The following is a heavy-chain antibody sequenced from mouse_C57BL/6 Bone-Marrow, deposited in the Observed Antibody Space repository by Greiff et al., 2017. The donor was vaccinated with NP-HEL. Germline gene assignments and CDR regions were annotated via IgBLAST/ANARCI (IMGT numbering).Heavy chain of an antibody. J-gene: IGHJ2*01. CDR2: IDPSDSYT. CDR3: ARGGFAY. Sequence: QVQLKQPGAELVRPGTSVKLSCKASGYTFTSYWMHWVKQRPGQGLEWIGVIDPSDSYTNYNQKFKGKATLTVDTSSSTAYMQLSSLTSEDSAVYYCARGGFAYWGQGTTLTVSS. CDR1: GYTFTSYW. V-gene: IGHV1-59*01.